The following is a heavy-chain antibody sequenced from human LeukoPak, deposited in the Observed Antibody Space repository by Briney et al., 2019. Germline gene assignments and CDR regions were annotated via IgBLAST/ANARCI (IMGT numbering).Heavy chain of an antibody. CDR1: GYTLTELS. J-gene: IGHJ5*02. D-gene: IGHD3-3*01. CDR3: ATVLYTIFGVVKNWFDP. V-gene: IGHV1-24*01. Sequence: ASVKVSCKVSGYTLTELSMHWVRQAPGKGLEWMGGFDPEDGETIYAQKFQGRVTMTEDTSTDTAYMELSSLRSEDTAVYYCATVLYTIFGVVKNWFDPWGQGTLVTVSS. CDR2: FDPEDGET.